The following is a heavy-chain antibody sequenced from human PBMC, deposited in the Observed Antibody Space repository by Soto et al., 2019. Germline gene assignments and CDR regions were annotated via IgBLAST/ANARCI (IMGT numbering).Heavy chain of an antibody. J-gene: IGHJ3*02. CDR1: GFTFSNAW. CDR2: IKSKTDGGTT. D-gene: IGHD2-15*01. V-gene: IGHV3-15*07. CDR3: AKDLGGGCSGGSCFDAFDI. Sequence: GGSLRLSCAASGFTFSNAWINWVRQAPGKGLEWVGRIKSKTDGGTTDFSAPVKGRFAISRDDSKNMVYLQMNSLRAEDTAVYYCAKDLGGGCSGGSCFDAFDIWGQGTMVTVSS.